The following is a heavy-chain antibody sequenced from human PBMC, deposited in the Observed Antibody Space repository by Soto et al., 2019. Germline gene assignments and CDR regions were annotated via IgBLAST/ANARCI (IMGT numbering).Heavy chain of an antibody. CDR3: ARDPYLGDHQY. CDR2: ISAYSGKT. Sequence: QVQLVQSGGEVKKPGASVKVSCKTSGYTFTTYGISWVRQAPGQGLEWVGWISAYSGKTHYAQKFQGKLTMTTDTSTNTAYLELRSLRSDDPAVYYCARDPYLGDHQYWGQGTLVTVSS. J-gene: IGHJ4*02. V-gene: IGHV1-18*01. CDR1: GYTFTTYG. D-gene: IGHD3-16*01.